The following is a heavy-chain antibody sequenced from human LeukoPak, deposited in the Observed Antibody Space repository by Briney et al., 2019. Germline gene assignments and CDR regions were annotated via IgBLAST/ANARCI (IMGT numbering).Heavy chain of an antibody. J-gene: IGHJ4*02. CDR3: ARMGYCTRATCGGAFDF. CDR2: INTNTENP. D-gene: IGHD2-8*01. CDR1: GYTFTSYA. V-gene: IGHV7-4-1*02. Sequence: ASVEVSCEASGYTFTSYAMNWVRQAPGQGLEWMGWINTNTENPAYAQGFTGRFVFSVDISVSTAYLQINSLKAEDTAVYYCARMGYCTRATCGGAFDFWGQGTLVTVSS.